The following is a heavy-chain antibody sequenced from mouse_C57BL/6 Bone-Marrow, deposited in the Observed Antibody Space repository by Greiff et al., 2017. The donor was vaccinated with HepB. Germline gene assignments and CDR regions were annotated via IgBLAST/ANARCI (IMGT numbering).Heavy chain of an antibody. J-gene: IGHJ3*01. CDR1: GFTFSSYA. V-gene: IGHV5-9-1*02. Sequence: EVKLQESGEGLVKPGGSLKLSCAASGFTFSSYAMSWVRQTPEKRLEWVAYISSGGDYIYYADTVKGRFTISRDNARNTLYLQMSSLKSEDTAMYYCTRAYDYEGASWFAYWGQGTLVTVSA. D-gene: IGHD2-4*01. CDR3: TRAYDYEGASWFAY. CDR2: ISSGGDYI.